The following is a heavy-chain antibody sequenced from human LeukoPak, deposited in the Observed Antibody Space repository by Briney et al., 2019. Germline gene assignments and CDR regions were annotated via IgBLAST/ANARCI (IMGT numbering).Heavy chain of an antibody. J-gene: IGHJ4*02. V-gene: IGHV5-51*01. D-gene: IGHD2-2*01. CDR3: ARQASPASDY. Sequence: GESLKISCKGSGYSFTSYWIGWVRQMPGKGVEWMGIIYPADSETRYSPSFQGQVTLSVDKSISTAYLQWSSLKSSDTAMYYCARQASPASDYWGQGTLVTVST. CDR1: GYSFTSYW. CDR2: IYPADSET.